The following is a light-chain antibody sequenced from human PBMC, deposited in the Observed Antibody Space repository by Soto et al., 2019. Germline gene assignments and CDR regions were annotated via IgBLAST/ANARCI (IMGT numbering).Light chain of an antibody. CDR2: YVN. CDR1: SSDVGSYDY. Sequence: QSALTQPASVSGSPGQSITFSCTGTSSDVGSYDYVSWHQQHPGKAPKLIIYYVNNRPSGVPSRFSGSKSGNTASLIISGLQTEDEADYYCCAYSTSGTHVFGTGTKVTV. CDR3: CAYSTSGTHV. J-gene: IGLJ1*01. V-gene: IGLV2-14*03.